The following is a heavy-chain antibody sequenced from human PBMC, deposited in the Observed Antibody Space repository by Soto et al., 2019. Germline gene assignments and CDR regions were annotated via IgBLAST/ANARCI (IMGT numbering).Heavy chain of an antibody. CDR3: AHRVLRTVFGLVTTTAIYFDF. CDR1: GFSLTTSGVG. Sequence: QITLNESGPTQVKPRQTLTLTCTFSGFSLTTSGVGVGWIRQSPGKAPECLALIYWDDDKRYSPSLKSRLTITKDTSNNQVVLTMADLAPADTATYYCAHRVLRTVFGLVTTTAIYFDFWGQGTPVAVSS. D-gene: IGHD3-3*01. CDR2: IYWDDDK. V-gene: IGHV2-5*02. J-gene: IGHJ4*02.